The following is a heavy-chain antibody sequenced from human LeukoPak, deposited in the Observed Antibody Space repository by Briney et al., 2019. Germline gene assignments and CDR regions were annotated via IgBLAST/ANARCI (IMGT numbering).Heavy chain of an antibody. CDR2: IKENGGEK. CDR3: ARDRDVYHAGVDF. Sequence: PGGSLRPSCAASGFTFSRYWMTWVRQAPGKGLEWVANIKENGGEKFYVDSVRGRFTISRDNAKTSLYLQMNSLRADDSAVYYCARDRDVYHAGVDFWGQGTLVTVSS. J-gene: IGHJ4*02. CDR1: GFTFSRYW. D-gene: IGHD5-24*01. V-gene: IGHV3-7*01.